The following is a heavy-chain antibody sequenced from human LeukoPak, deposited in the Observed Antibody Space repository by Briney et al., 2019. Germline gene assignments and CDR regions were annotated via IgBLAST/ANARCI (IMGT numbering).Heavy chain of an antibody. CDR1: GFTLSSYA. D-gene: IGHD3-3*01. V-gene: IGHV3-23*01. CDR3: AKDSAITIFGVVITHGEVDY. J-gene: IGHJ4*02. CDR2: ISGSGGST. Sequence: GGSLRLSCAASGFTLSSYAMSWVRQAPGKGLEWVSAISGSGGSTYYADSVKGRFTISRDNSKNTLYLQMNSLRAEDTAVYYCAKDSAITIFGVVITHGEVDYWGQGTLVTVSS.